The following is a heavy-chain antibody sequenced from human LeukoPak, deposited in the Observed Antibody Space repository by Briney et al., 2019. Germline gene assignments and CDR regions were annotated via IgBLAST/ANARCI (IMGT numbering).Heavy chain of an antibody. D-gene: IGHD3-22*01. CDR3: ASLPYYYDSSGYFS. J-gene: IGHJ5*02. CDR2: IYYSGST. V-gene: IGHV4-61*01. Sequence: SETLSLTCTVSGGSVSSGSYYWSWIRQPPGKGLEWSGYIYYSGSTNYNPSLKSRVTISVDTSKNQFSLKLSSVTAADTAVYYCASLPYYYDSSGYFSWGQGTLVTVSS. CDR1: GGSVSSGSYY.